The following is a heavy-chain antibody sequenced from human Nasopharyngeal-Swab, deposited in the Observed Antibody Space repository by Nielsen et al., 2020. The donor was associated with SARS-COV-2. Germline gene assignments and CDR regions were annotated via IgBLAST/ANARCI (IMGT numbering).Heavy chain of an antibody. CDR2: IKSKTDGGTT. CDR1: GFTFSDYY. CDR3: TTLGLKDY. Sequence: GESLKISCAASGFTFSDYYMSWIRQAPGKGLEWVGRIKSKTDGGTTDYAAPVKGRFTTSRDDSKNTLYLQMNSLKTEDTAVYYCTTLGLKDYWGQGTLVTVSS. V-gene: IGHV3-15*01. D-gene: IGHD7-27*01. J-gene: IGHJ4*02.